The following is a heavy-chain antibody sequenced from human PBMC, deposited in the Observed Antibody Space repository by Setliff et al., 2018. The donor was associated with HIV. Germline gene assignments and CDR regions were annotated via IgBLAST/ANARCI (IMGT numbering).Heavy chain of an antibody. J-gene: IGHJ5*02. D-gene: IGHD3-22*01. Sequence: PSETLSLTCTVSGGSISSHYWSWIRQPPGKGLEWIGYLYHSGSANYNPSLKSRVTIPGDTSKNQFSLKLSSVTAADTAIYYCTRVRLLYSDSSPVWFDPWGQGTLVTVSS. CDR2: LYHSGSA. CDR1: GGSISSHY. V-gene: IGHV4-59*11. CDR3: TRVRLLYSDSSPVWFDP.